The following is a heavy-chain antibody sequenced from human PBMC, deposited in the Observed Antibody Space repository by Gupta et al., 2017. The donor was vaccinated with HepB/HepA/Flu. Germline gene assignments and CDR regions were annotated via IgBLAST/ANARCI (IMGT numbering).Heavy chain of an antibody. D-gene: IGHD2-2*01. V-gene: IGHV1-18*01. Sequence: QVQLVQSGAEVKKPGASVKVSCKASGYPFTNYGITWVRQAPGQGLEWVGWISALDGVTNCAQNCRGRVTMTIETSTSTAYREVRSLRSDDTAGYFCARDRYCSNTNCYYVGNAYHYMDVWGKGTTVSV. CDR1: GYPFTNYG. CDR3: ARDRYCSNTNCYYVGNAYHYMDV. J-gene: IGHJ6*03. CDR2: ISALDGVT.